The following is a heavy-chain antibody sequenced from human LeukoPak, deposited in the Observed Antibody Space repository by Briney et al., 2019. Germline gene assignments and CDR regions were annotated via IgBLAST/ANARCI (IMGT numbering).Heavy chain of an antibody. V-gene: IGHV4-61*02. J-gene: IGHJ5*02. CDR1: GGSNSSGSYY. Sequence: SETLSLTCTVSGGSNSSGSYYWNWIRQPAGKGLEWIGRFYNSGRTNFNPSLKSRVTISADTSKNQFSLKVRSVTAADTAVYYCARGDLKSDWFDPWGQGTLVTVSS. CDR3: ARGDLKSDWFDP. CDR2: FYNSGRT. D-gene: IGHD3-3*01.